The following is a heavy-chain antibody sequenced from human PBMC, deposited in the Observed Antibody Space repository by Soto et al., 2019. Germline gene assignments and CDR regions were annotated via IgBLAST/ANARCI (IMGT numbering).Heavy chain of an antibody. V-gene: IGHV1-8*01. CDR3: ARGXGGYCSSTSCRPRYYYYGMDV. Sequence: AAVKVSCKASGYTFTSYDINWVRQATGQGLEWMGWMNPNSGNTGYAQKFQGRVTMTRNTSISTAYMELSSLRSEDTAVYYCARGXGGYCSSTSCRPRYYYYGMDVWGQGTTVTVSS. D-gene: IGHD2-2*01. CDR2: MNPNSGNT. J-gene: IGHJ6*02. CDR1: GYTFTSYD.